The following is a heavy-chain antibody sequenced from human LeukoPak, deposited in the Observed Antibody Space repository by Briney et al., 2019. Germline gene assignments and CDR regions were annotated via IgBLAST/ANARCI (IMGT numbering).Heavy chain of an antibody. J-gene: IGHJ4*02. Sequence: GASVKVSCKASGGTFSSYAISWVRQAPGQGLEWMGGIIPIFGTANYAQKFQGRVTITTDESTSTAYMELSSLRSEDTAVYYCARASSGDYYDSSGYYYWGQGTLVTVSS. CDR3: ARASSGDYYDSSGYYY. D-gene: IGHD3-22*01. V-gene: IGHV1-69*05. CDR1: GGTFSSYA. CDR2: IIPIFGTA.